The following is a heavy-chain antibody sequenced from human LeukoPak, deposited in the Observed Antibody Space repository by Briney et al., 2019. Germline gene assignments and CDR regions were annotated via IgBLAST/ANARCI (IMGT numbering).Heavy chain of an antibody. Sequence: ASVKVSCKASGYTFSSYGITWVRQAPGQGLEWMGWISGYNGNTNYAQKLQGRVTMTTDTSTSTAYMELRNLRSDDTAVYYCARGGPAARLITFGGVTDYWGQGTLVTVSS. CDR1: GYTFSSYG. D-gene: IGHD3-16*01. J-gene: IGHJ4*02. CDR2: ISGYNGNT. CDR3: ARGGPAARLITFGGVTDY. V-gene: IGHV1-18*01.